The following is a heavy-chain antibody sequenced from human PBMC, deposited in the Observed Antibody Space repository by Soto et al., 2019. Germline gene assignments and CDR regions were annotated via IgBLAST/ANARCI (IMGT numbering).Heavy chain of an antibody. Sequence: SVKVSCKASGYTFTGYYMHWVRQAPGQGLEWMGWINPNSGGTNYAQKFQGWVTMTRDTSISTAYMELSRLRSDDTAVYYCARDPSPYYYDSSGYYRGYYYYGMDVWGQGTTVTVSS. CDR2: INPNSGGT. J-gene: IGHJ6*02. D-gene: IGHD3-22*01. V-gene: IGHV1-2*04. CDR1: GYTFTGYY. CDR3: ARDPSPYYYDSSGYYRGYYYYGMDV.